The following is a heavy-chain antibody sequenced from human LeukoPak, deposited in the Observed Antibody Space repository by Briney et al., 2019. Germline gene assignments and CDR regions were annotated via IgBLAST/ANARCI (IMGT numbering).Heavy chain of an antibody. V-gene: IGHV4-34*01. Sequence: SETLSLTCAVYGGSFSGYYWSWIRQPPGKGLEWIGEINHSGSTNYNPSLKSRVTISVDTSKNQFSLKLSSVTAADTAVYYCARRSSSWRSPPDYWGQGTLVAVSP. CDR3: ARRSSSWRSPPDY. CDR1: GGSFSGYY. D-gene: IGHD6-13*01. CDR2: INHSGST. J-gene: IGHJ4*02.